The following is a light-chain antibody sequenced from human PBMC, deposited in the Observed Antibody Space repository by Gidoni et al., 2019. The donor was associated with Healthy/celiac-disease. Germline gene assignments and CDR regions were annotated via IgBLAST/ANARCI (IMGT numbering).Light chain of an antibody. CDR1: QSVLYSSNNKNY. CDR3: QQYYSTPLA. CDR2: WAS. Sequence: DIVMSQSPDSLAVSLGEGATINCKSSQSVLYSSNNKNYLAWYQQKPGQPPKLLIYWASTRESGVPDRFSGSGSGTDFTLTISSLQAEDVAVYYCQQYYSTPLAFXQXTKVEIK. V-gene: IGKV4-1*01. J-gene: IGKJ1*01.